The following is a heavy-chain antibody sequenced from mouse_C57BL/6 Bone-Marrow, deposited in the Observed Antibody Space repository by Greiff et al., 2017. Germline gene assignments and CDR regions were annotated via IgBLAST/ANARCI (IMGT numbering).Heavy chain of an antibody. Sequence: QVQLQQPGAELVRPGTSVKLSCKASGYTFTSYWMHWVKQRPGQGLEWIGVIDPSDSYTNYNQKFKGKATLTVDTSSSTAYMQLSSLTSEDSAVYYCARKALFYYGYDEGFAYWSQGTLVTVSA. CDR3: ARKALFYYGYDEGFAY. V-gene: IGHV1-59*01. J-gene: IGHJ3*01. D-gene: IGHD2-2*01. CDR2: IDPSDSYT. CDR1: GYTFTSYW.